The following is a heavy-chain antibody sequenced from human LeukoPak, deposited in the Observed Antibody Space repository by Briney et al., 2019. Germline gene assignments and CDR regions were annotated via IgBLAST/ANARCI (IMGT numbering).Heavy chain of an antibody. D-gene: IGHD5-18*01. CDR3: ASGLVDTAMVDY. V-gene: IGHV4-34*01. CDR1: GGSFSGYY. CDR2: INHSGST. Sequence: PSETLSLTCAVYGGSFSGYYWSWIRQPPGKGLEWIGEINHSGSTNYNPSLKSRVTISVDTSKNQFSLKLSSVTAADTAVYYCASGLVDTAMVDYWGQGTLVTVSS. J-gene: IGHJ4*02.